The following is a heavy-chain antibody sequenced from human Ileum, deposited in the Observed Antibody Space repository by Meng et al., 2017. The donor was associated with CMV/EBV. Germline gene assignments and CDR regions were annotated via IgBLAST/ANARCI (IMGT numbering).Heavy chain of an antibody. J-gene: IGHJ4*02. CDR3: ARDLTNKWFYY. D-gene: IGHD1-26*01. Sequence: QVQLQESCPGLVKPSETLSLPCPASGGPISSGSHSWAWFRQPPGKRLEWIGSMYFSGIADYNPSLKSRVTISLHATQKQFSLRLTSVTAADSAVYFCARDLTNKWFYYWGQGTLVTVSS. V-gene: IGHV4-39*07. CDR1: GGPISSGSHS. CDR2: MYFSGIA.